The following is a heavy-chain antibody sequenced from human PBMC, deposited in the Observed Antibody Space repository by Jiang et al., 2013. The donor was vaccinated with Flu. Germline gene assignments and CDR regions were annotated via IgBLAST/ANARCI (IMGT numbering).Heavy chain of an antibody. D-gene: IGHD2-2*01. V-gene: IGHV4-4*02. Sequence: EWIGESTIIVGGTNCNPSLKSRVTISVDKSKNQFSLKLSSVTAADTAVYYCARDGFRYQLLFWGQGTLVTVSS. J-gene: IGHJ4*02. CDR2: STIIVGGT. CDR3: ARDGFRYQLLF.